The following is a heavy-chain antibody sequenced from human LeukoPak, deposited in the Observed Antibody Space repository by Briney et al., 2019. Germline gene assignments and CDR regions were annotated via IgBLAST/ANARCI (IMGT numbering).Heavy chain of an antibody. V-gene: IGHV4-34*01. D-gene: IGHD6-19*01. CDR2: INHSGST. Sequence: PSETLSLTCAVYGGSFSDYYWTWIRQPPGKGLEWIGEINHSGSTNYNPSLKSRVTISVDTSKKQFFLRLSSVTAADTAVYYCAKGHWYSSGWYWSHWFDPWGQGTLVTVSS. J-gene: IGHJ5*02. CDR1: GGSFSDYY. CDR3: AKGHWYSSGWYWSHWFDP.